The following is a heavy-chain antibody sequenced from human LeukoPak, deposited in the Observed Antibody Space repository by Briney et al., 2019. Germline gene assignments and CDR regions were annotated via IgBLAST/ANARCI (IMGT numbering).Heavy chain of an antibody. V-gene: IGHV1-18*01. Sequence: ASVKVSCKASGYTFTSYGISWVRQAPGQGLEWMGWISAYNGNTNYAQKPQGRVTMTTDTSTSTAYMELRSLRSDDTAVYYCARGLPGYCSGGSCYSREAYWGQGTLVTVSS. J-gene: IGHJ4*02. CDR2: ISAYNGNT. D-gene: IGHD2-15*01. CDR1: GYTFTSYG. CDR3: ARGLPGYCSGGSCYSREAY.